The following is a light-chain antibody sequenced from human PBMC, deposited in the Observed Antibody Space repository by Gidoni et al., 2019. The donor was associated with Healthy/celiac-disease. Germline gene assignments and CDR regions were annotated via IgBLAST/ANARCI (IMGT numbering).Light chain of an antibody. V-gene: IGKV3-20*01. CDR1: QSVSSSY. Sequence: EIVLTQSPGTLSLSPGERATLSCRVSQSVSSSYLAWYQQKPGQDPRLLIYGASSRATGIPDRFSGSGSGTDFTLTISRLEPEDFAVYYCQQYGSSPPFTFGPGTKVDIK. CDR3: QQYGSSPPFT. CDR2: GAS. J-gene: IGKJ3*01.